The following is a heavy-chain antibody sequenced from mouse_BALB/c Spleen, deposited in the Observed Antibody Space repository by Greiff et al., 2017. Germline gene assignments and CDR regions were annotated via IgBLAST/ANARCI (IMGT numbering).Heavy chain of an antibody. D-gene: IGHD2-1*01. CDR1: GFTFSSYA. J-gene: IGHJ3*01. V-gene: IGHV5-6-5*01. Sequence: EVMLVESGGGLVKPGGSLKLSCAASGFTFSSYAMSWVRQTPEKRLEWVASISSGGSTYYPDSVKGRFTISRDNARNILYLQMSSLRSEDTAMYYCARGNYGKLFWFAYWGQGTLVTVSA. CDR2: ISSGGST. CDR3: ARGNYGKLFWFAY.